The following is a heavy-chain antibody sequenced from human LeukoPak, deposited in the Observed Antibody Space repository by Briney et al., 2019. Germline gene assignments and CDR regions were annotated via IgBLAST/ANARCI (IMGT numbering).Heavy chain of an antibody. CDR3: WKQSVPYYDFWSGYYSGYYYGMDV. CDR1: GYSFTSYW. D-gene: IGHD3-3*01. CDR2: IYPGDSDT. V-gene: IGHV5-51*01. J-gene: IGHJ6*02. Sequence: GESLKISCKGSGYSFTSYWIGWVRKMPGKGLEWMGIIYPGDSDTRYSPSFQGQVTISADKSISTAYLQWSSLKASDSAMVYLWKQSVPYYDFWSGYYSGYYYGMDVWGQGTTVTVSS.